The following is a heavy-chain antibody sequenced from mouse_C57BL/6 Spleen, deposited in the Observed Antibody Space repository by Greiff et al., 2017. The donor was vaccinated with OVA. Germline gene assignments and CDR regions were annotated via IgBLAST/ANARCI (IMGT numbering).Heavy chain of an antibody. CDR2: FYPGSGSI. J-gene: IGHJ2*01. CDR3: ARHEEDYYGSSSGYFDY. V-gene: IGHV1-62-2*01. CDR1: GYTFTEYT. D-gene: IGHD1-1*01. Sequence: VKLQQSGAELVKPGASVKLSCKASGYTFTEYTIHWVKQRSGQGLEWIGWFYPGSGSIKYNEKFKDKATLTADKSSSTVYMELSRLTSEDSAVYFCARHEEDYYGSSSGYFDYWGQGTTLTVSS.